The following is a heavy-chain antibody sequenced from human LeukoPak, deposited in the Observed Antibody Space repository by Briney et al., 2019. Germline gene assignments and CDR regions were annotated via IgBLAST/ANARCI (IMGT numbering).Heavy chain of an antibody. J-gene: IGHJ4*02. CDR3: ARGPCGGFFDF. D-gene: IGHD3-16*01. Sequence: SETLSLTCSLSGDSISTYNWTWIRQPPGKGLEWIGYIYYSGSTNYNPSLKSRVTISLDTSKNQFSLQLSSVTAADTAVYYCARGPCGGFFDFWGQGTLVTVSS. CDR2: IYYSGST. CDR1: GDSISTYN. V-gene: IGHV4-59*01.